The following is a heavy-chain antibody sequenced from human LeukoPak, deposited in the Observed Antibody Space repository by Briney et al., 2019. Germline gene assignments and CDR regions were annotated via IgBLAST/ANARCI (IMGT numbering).Heavy chain of an antibody. V-gene: IGHV3-48*01. CDR2: ISSSSSTI. CDR3: ARDPNTAMDTDYFDY. D-gene: IGHD5-18*01. CDR1: GFTFSSYS. J-gene: IGHJ4*02. Sequence: PGGSLRLSCAASGFTFSSYSMNWVRQAPGKGLEWVSYISSSSSTIYYADSVKGRFTISRDNAKNSLYLQMNSLRAEDTAVCYCARDPNTAMDTDYFDYWGQGTLVTVSS.